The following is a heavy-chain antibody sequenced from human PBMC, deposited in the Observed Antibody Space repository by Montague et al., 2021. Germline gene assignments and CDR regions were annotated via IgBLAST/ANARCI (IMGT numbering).Heavy chain of an antibody. CDR1: RSLINSDYY. CDR2: VSHGGRT. Sequence: SETLSLTCTVSRSLINSDYYCGWIRQPPGKGLEWMGSVSHGGRTYYNPSLKSRVTISVDTSNNHFSLKLSSVTAADTAMYYCARERDRYYSMDIWGKGTTITVSS. J-gene: IGHJ6*03. CDR3: ARERDRYYSMDI. V-gene: IGHV4-38-2*02.